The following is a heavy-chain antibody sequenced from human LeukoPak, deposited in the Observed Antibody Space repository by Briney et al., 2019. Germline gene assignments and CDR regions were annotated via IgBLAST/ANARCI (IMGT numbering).Heavy chain of an antibody. V-gene: IGHV1-8*01. Sequence: ASVKVSCKASGYTFTTYDINWVRQAPGQGLEWMGWMNPNSGDTGYAQNFQGRVTMTRDTSISTAYMELTSLRSEDTAVYYCAGNPANSGDFDYWGQGTLVTVSS. J-gene: IGHJ4*02. D-gene: IGHD1-1*01. CDR3: AGNPANSGDFDY. CDR1: GYTFTTYD. CDR2: MNPNSGDT.